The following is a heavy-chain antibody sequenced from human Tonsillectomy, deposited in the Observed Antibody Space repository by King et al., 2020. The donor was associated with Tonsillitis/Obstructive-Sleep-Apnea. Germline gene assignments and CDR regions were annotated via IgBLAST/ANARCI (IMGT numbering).Heavy chain of an antibody. D-gene: IGHD3-3*01. J-gene: IGHJ3*02. Sequence: VQLVESGGGLVQPGRSLRLSCAASGFTFDDYAMHWVRQAPGKGLEWVSGISWNRGSIGYADSVKGRFTISRDNAKNSLYLQMNSLRAEDAALYYCAKYFSSVLDAFDIWGQGTMVTVSS. CDR1: GFTFDDYA. V-gene: IGHV3-9*01. CDR2: ISWNRGSI. CDR3: AKYFSSVLDAFDI.